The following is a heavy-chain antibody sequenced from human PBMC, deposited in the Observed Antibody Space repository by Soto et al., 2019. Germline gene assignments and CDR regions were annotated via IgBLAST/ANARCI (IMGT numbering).Heavy chain of an antibody. V-gene: IGHV1-69*12. CDR1: GGTFSSYA. J-gene: IGHJ5*02. Sequence: QVQLVQSGAEVKKPGSSVNVSCKASGGTFSSYAISWVRQAPGQGLEWIGGIIPIFGTANYAQKFQGRVTITADESTSTAYMELSSLRSEDTAVYYCARGDYGGNEGWFDPWGQGTLVTVSS. CDR3: ARGDYGGNEGWFDP. D-gene: IGHD4-17*01. CDR2: IIPIFGTA.